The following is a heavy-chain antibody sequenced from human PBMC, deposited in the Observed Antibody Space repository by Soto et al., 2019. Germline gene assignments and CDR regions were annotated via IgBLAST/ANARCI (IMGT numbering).Heavy chain of an antibody. J-gene: IGHJ5*02. D-gene: IGHD2-2*01. Sequence: SETLSLTCTFSGGSISNYYWSLIRQPPGKGLEWIGYVYYSGSTNYNPSLKSRVTISVDTSKNQFSLKLSSVTAADTAVYYCAREYCSSTNCYGSGWFDPWGQGALVTVSS. CDR2: VYYSGST. V-gene: IGHV4-59*01. CDR1: GGSISNYY. CDR3: AREYCSSTNCYGSGWFDP.